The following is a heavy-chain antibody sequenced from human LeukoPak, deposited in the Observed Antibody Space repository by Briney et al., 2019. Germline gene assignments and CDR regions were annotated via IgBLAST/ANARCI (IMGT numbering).Heavy chain of an antibody. J-gene: IGHJ4*02. D-gene: IGHD6-19*01. Sequence: GGSLRLSCAASGFTFSDYYMSWIRQAPGKGLEWVSYISSSGSTIYYADSVKGRFTISRDNAKNSPYLQMNSLRAEDTAVYYCAREVYSSGWYFDYWGQGTLVTVSS. V-gene: IGHV3-11*01. CDR2: ISSSGSTI. CDR3: AREVYSSGWYFDY. CDR1: GFTFSDYY.